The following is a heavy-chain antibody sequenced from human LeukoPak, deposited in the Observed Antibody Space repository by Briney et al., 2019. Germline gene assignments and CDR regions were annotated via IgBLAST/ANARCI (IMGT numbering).Heavy chain of an antibody. D-gene: IGHD6-6*01. CDR1: GFTFSGSA. CDR3: TRRTYISSKDYFDY. Sequence: PGGSLRLSCAASGFTFSGSAMHWVRQASGKGLEWVGRIRSKANSYATAYAASVKGRFTISRDDSKNTAYLQMNSLKTEDTAVYYCTRRTYISSKDYFDYWGQGTLVTVSS. J-gene: IGHJ4*02. V-gene: IGHV3-73*01. CDR2: IRSKANSYAT.